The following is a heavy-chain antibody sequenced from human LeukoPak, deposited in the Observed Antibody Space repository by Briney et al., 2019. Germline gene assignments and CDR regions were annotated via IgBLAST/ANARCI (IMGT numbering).Heavy chain of an antibody. CDR1: GFTFSSYW. V-gene: IGHV3-7*01. CDR2: IKQDGSEK. D-gene: IGHD2-2*01. Sequence: PGGSLRLSCAASGFTFSSYWMSWVRQAPGKGLEWVANIKQDGSEKYYVDSVKGRFTISRDNAKNSLYLQMNSLRAEDTAVHYCARESRDCSSTSCPTGIAVAGMDYWGQGTLVTVSS. CDR3: ARESRDCSSTSCPTGIAVAGMDY. J-gene: IGHJ4*02.